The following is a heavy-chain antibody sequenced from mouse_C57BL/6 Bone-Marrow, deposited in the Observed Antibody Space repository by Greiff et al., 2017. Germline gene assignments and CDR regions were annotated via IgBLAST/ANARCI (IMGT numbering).Heavy chain of an antibody. CDR3: ARAYYGSSWFAY. Sequence: EVQLVESGGGLVKPGGSLKLSCAASGFTFSSYAMSWVRQTPEKRLEWVATISDGGSYTYYPDNVKGRFPISRDNAKNNLYLQMSHLKSEDTAMYYCARAYYGSSWFAYWGQGTLVTVSA. J-gene: IGHJ3*01. V-gene: IGHV5-4*01. CDR1: GFTFSSYA. D-gene: IGHD1-1*01. CDR2: ISDGGSYT.